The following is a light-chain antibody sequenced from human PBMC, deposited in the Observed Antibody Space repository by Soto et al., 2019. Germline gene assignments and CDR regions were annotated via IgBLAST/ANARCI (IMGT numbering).Light chain of an antibody. J-gene: IGLJ2*01. CDR3: QTWGSGIRVV. V-gene: IGLV4-69*01. CDR1: SGHSSYA. Sequence: QPVLTQSPSASASLGASVKLTCTLSSGHSSYAIAWHQQQPEKGPRYLMKLNSDGSHRKGDGIPDSFSGSSSGAERYLTISSLQSEDEADYYCQTWGSGIRVVFGGGTKLTVL. CDR2: LNSDGSH.